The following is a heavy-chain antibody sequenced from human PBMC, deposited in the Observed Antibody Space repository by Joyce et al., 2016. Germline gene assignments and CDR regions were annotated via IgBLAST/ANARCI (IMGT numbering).Heavy chain of an antibody. D-gene: IGHD3-10*01. CDR1: GFTFSSYS. CDR2: SSYDGTNK. CDR3: ARRLYISSRLEY. Sequence: QVQLVESGGGVVQPGRSLRLSCAASGFTFSSYSMHWVRQAQGKGLEWVAVSSYDGTNKNSADSVKGRFTIPSDNPKNTLYLQMNALRAEDTAVYYCARRLYISSRLEYWGQGTLVTVSS. V-gene: IGHV3-30-3*01. J-gene: IGHJ4*02.